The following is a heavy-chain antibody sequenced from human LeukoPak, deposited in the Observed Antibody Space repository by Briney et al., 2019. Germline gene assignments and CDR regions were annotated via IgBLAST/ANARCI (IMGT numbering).Heavy chain of an antibody. CDR1: RGFRFAEFG. D-gene: IGHD3-10*02. CDR3: AQDEDNGQYVHGLDHFDL. V-gene: IGHV3-20*04. Sequence: GGSLRLSCEASRGFRFAEFGISWVRQAPGKGLEWVSGINWDGEITAYADSVKGRFTISRDNAKNSLYFQMNSLRPEDTAFYYCAQDEDNGQYVHGLDHFDLWGPGTLVTVSS. CDR2: INWDGEIT. J-gene: IGHJ4*02.